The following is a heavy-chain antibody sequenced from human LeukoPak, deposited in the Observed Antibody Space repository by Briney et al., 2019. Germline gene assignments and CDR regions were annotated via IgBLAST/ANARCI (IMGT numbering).Heavy chain of an antibody. CDR3: ARDDDILTGYYHY. CDR2: INPNSGGT. V-gene: IGHV1-2*02. Sequence: ASVKVSCKASGYTFTGYYMHWVRQAPGQGLEWMGWINPNSGGTSYAQKFQGRVTMTRDTSISTAYMELSRLRPDDTAVYYCARDDDILTGYYHYWGQGTLVTVSS. D-gene: IGHD3-9*01. J-gene: IGHJ4*02. CDR1: GYTFTGYY.